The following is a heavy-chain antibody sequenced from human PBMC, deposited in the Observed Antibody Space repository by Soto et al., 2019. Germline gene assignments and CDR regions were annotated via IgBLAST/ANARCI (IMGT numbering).Heavy chain of an antibody. CDR2: IYPGDPDT. CDR3: ARPGSSSTSDYYYYYGMDV. J-gene: IGHJ6*02. CDR1: GYSFTSYW. Sequence: PGESLKISCKGSGYSFTSYWIGWVRQMPGKGLEWMGIIYPGDPDTRYSPSFQGQVTISADKSISTAYLQWSSLKASDTAMYYCARPGSSSTSDYYYYYGMDVWGQGTTVTVSS. V-gene: IGHV5-51*01. D-gene: IGHD2-2*01.